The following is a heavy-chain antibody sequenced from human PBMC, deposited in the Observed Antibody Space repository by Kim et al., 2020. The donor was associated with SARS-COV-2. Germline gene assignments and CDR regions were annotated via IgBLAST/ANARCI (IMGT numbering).Heavy chain of an antibody. J-gene: IGHJ4*02. Sequence: SETLSLTYSVSGDSLTSYYWSWIRQPPGKGLEWIGYIYYSGSTNYNPSLKSRVTISLDTSKNQISLKLTSVTAADTAVYYCARDRRVLWFGELFSWGQGALVTVSS. CDR2: IYYSGST. CDR3: ARDRRVLWFGELFS. V-gene: IGHV4-59*13. D-gene: IGHD3-10*01. CDR1: GDSLTSYY.